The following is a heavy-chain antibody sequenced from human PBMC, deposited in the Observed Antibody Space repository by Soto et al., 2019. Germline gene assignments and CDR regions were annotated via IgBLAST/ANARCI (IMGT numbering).Heavy chain of an antibody. V-gene: IGHV3-33*01. CDR1: GFTFSSYG. J-gene: IGHJ6*02. CDR3: ARVRHGYYYYGLDV. Sequence: QVQLVESGGSVVQPGRSLRLSCAASGFTFSSYGMHWVRQAPGKGLEWVAVIWYDGSNKYYADSVKGRFTISRNNSKNMVYLQMNSLRVEDTAVFYCARVRHGYYYYGLDVWGQGTTVTVSS. CDR2: IWYDGSNK.